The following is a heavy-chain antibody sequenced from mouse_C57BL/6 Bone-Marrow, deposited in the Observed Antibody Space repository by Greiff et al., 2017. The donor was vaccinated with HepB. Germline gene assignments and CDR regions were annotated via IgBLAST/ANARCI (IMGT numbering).Heavy chain of an antibody. CDR1: GYSFTGYY. CDR2: INPSTGGT. V-gene: IGHV1-42*01. J-gene: IGHJ2*01. CDR3: ARPGLLYDYFDY. D-gene: IGHD2-12*01. Sequence: EVQLQESGPELVKPGASEKISCKASGYSFTGYYMNWVKQSPEKSLEWIGEINPSTGGTTYNQKFKAKATLTVDKSSSTAYMQLKSLTSEDSAVYYCARPGLLYDYFDYWGQGTTLTVSS.